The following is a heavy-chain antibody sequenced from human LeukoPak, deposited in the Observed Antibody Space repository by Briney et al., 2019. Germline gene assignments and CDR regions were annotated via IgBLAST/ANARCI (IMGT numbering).Heavy chain of an antibody. CDR2: IRSKAYGGTT. D-gene: IGHD6-13*01. CDR1: GFTFNSYG. CDR3: TIPPPIAAAGTGADAFDI. V-gene: IGHV3-49*03. Sequence: GGSLRLSCAASGFTFNSYGMHWFRQAPGKGLEWVGFIRSKAYGGTTEYAASVKGRFTISRDDSKSIAYLQMNSLKTEDTAVYYCTIPPPIAAAGTGADAFDIWGQGTMVTVSS. J-gene: IGHJ3*02.